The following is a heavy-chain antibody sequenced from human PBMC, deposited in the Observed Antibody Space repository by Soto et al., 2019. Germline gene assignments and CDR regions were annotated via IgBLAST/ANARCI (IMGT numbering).Heavy chain of an antibody. J-gene: IGHJ6*02. CDR2: ISYDGSNK. CDR3: ARWGSGWPVDGMDV. D-gene: IGHD6-19*01. Sequence: QVQLVESGGGVVQPGRSLRLSCAASGFTFSSYAMHWVRQAPGKGLEWVAVISYDGSNKYYADSVKGRFTISRDNSKNTLYLQMNSLRAEDTAVYYSARWGSGWPVDGMDVWGQGTTVTVSS. V-gene: IGHV3-30-3*01. CDR1: GFTFSSYA.